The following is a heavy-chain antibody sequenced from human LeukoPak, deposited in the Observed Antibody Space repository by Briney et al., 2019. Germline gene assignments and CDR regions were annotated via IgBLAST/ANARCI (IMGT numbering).Heavy chain of an antibody. V-gene: IGHV3-30*18. D-gene: IGHD3-10*01. Sequence: GGSLRLSCVASGFTFSSYGMNWVYQAPGKELEWVAVISYDGTNKFYVDSLRGRFTISRDNSKNTLYLQMDSLRAEDTAVYYCAKDGYYGSGTFPDYWGQGTLVTVSS. CDR2: ISYDGTNK. CDR3: AKDGYYGSGTFPDY. J-gene: IGHJ4*02. CDR1: GFTFSSYG.